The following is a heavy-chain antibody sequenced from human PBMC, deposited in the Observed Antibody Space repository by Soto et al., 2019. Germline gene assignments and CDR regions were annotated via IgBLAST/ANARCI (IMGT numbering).Heavy chain of an antibody. D-gene: IGHD3-10*01. J-gene: IGHJ3*02. CDR3: ARDVSPGSSSVYLDAFDI. V-gene: IGHV3-7*05. Sequence: EVQLEESGGGLVQPGGSLSLSCAASGFTLGTYWMTWVRQAPGKGLEWVANIKQDESKKSYLDSVRGRFTISRDNARNSLYLQMNSLRVEDTGLYYCARDVSPGSSSVYLDAFDIWGQGTMVIVSS. CDR2: IKQDESKK. CDR1: GFTLGTYW.